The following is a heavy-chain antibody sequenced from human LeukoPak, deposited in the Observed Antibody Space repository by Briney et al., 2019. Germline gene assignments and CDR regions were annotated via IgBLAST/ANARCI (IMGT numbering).Heavy chain of an antibody. J-gene: IGHJ4*02. CDR1: GGSISSSNW. CDR3: ASRRYYYDSSGLDY. CDR2: IYHSGST. V-gene: IGHV4-4*02. D-gene: IGHD3-22*01. Sequence: NASETLSLTCAVSGGSISSSNWWSWVRQPPGKGLEWIGEIYHSGSTNYNPSLKSRVTISVDKSKNQFSLKLSSVTAADTAGYYCASRRYYYDSSGLDYWGQGTLVTVSS.